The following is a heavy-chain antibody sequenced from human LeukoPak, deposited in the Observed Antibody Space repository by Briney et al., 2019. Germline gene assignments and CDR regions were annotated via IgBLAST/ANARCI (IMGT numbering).Heavy chain of an antibody. J-gene: IGHJ4*02. Sequence: GGSLRLSCAASGFTFSSYAMSWVRQAPGKGLEWVATISGSDGRAYYADSVRGRFTISRDNSKNTLYLQMNSLRAEDTAVYYCAKGRLVPDYWGQGILVTVSS. CDR1: GFTFSSYA. D-gene: IGHD3-9*01. CDR2: ISGSDGRA. CDR3: AKGRLVPDY. V-gene: IGHV3-23*01.